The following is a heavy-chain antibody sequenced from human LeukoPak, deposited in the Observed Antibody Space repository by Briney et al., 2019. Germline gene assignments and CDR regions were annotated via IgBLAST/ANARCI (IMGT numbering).Heavy chain of an antibody. D-gene: IGHD3-22*01. Sequence: SDTLSLTCTGPGGSINTYEGSWVGQPPGKGLEWIGYIYYSGSTNYNPSLKSRVTISVDTPQNQFSLQLSSVTAADTALYSRASDRMGTDLAFDYWGQGTLVTVSS. J-gene: IGHJ4*02. CDR1: GGSINTYE. V-gene: IGHV4-59*07. CDR2: IYYSGST. CDR3: ASDRMGTDLAFDY.